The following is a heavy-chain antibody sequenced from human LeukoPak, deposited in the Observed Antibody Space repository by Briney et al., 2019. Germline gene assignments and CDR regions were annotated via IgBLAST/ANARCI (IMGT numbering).Heavy chain of an antibody. J-gene: IGHJ4*02. CDR3: AKDSGYYDSSGYYDNFDY. V-gene: IGHV3-23*01. Sequence: GGSLRLSCAASGFTFSSYAMSWVRQAAGPGLEWGSAISGSGGSTYYADSVKGRFTISRDNSKNTLYLQMNSLRAEDTAVYYCAKDSGYYDSSGYYDNFDYWGQGTLVTVSS. CDR1: GFTFSSYA. CDR2: ISGSGGST. D-gene: IGHD3-22*01.